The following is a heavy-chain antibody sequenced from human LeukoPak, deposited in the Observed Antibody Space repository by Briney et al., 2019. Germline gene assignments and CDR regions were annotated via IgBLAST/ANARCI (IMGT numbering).Heavy chain of an antibody. CDR3: EKRTEYDILTGYHNWFDP. Sequence: PGGSLRLSCPASGFTFSNYYMSWIRQPPGKGLEWVSYISSSGITIYYADSVKGRFTISRDNAKQSLYLQMNSVRAEDTAVYFCEKRTEYDILTGYHNWFDPWGQGTLVTVSS. CDR2: ISSSGITI. V-gene: IGHV3-11*01. D-gene: IGHD3-9*01. CDR1: GFTFSNYY. J-gene: IGHJ5*02.